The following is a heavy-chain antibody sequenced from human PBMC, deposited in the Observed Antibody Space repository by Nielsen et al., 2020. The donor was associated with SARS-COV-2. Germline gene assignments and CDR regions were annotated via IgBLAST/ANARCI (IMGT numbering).Heavy chain of an antibody. CDR1: GFTFSIYA. CDR2: VSNDGNIQ. CDR3: ARYRAQGFMGFDY. V-gene: IGHV3-30*03. D-gene: IGHD3-16*01. J-gene: IGHJ4*02. Sequence: GESLKISCAASGFTFSIYAMHWVRQAPGKGLEWVAVVSNDGNIQYYSDSVKGRFTISRDNSKNTVYLQMNSLRAEDTAVYYCARYRAQGFMGFDYWGQGSLVTVSS.